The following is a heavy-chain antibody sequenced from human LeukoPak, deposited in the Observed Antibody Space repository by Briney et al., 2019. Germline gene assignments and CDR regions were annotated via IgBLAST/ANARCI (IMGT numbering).Heavy chain of an antibody. CDR2: IDHSGST. D-gene: IGHD6-6*01. V-gene: IGHV4-39*07. J-gene: IGHJ4*02. Sequence: TSETLSLTCTVSGGSISSSSYYWSWIRQPPGKGLEWIGEIDHSGSTNYNPSLKSRVTISVDTSKNRFSLKLSSVTAADTAVYYCAGNIAARLDYWGQGTLVTVSS. CDR1: GGSISSSSYY. CDR3: AGNIAARLDY.